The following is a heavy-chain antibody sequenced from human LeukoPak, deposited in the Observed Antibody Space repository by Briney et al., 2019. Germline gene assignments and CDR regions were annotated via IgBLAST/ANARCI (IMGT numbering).Heavy chain of an antibody. D-gene: IGHD3-10*01. CDR1: GYTFTSYG. CDR3: ARERPLLWFGESLSSYDY. Sequence: ASVKVSCKASGYTFTSYGISWVRQAPGQGLEWMGWISAYNGNTNYAQKLQGRVTMTTDTSTSTAYMELRSLRSDDTAVYYCARERPLLWFGESLSSYDYWGQGTLATVSS. CDR2: ISAYNGNT. V-gene: IGHV1-18*01. J-gene: IGHJ4*02.